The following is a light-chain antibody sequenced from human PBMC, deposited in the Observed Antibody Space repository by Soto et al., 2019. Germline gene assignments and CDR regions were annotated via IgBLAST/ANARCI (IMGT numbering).Light chain of an antibody. J-gene: IGKJ4*01. CDR3: LQGLTTPLT. V-gene: IGKV2-28*01. CDR2: LGS. CDR1: QSLLSSNGNTY. Sequence: DIVLTQSPLSLPVTPGEPASISCRSSQSLLSSNGNTYLDWYLQKPGQSPQVLIDLGSNRASGVPDRFSGSGSGTDFRLKVSRVEAEDVRIYYFLQGLTTPLTFGGGTKGEIK.